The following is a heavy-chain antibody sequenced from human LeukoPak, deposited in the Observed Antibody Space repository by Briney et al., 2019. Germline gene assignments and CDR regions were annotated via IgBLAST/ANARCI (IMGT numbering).Heavy chain of an antibody. Sequence: GESLKISCKGSGYSFTSYWIGWVRQMPGKGLEWRGIIYPGDSDTRYSPSFQGQVTISADKSISTAYLQWSSLKASDTAMYYCARSADYYDSSGYLSWFDPWGQGTLVTVSS. D-gene: IGHD3-22*01. CDR2: IYPGDSDT. V-gene: IGHV5-51*01. CDR1: GYSFTSYW. J-gene: IGHJ5*02. CDR3: ARSADYYDSSGYLSWFDP.